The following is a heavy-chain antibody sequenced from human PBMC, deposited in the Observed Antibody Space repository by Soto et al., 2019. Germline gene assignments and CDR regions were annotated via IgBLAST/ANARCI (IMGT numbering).Heavy chain of an antibody. CDR1: GDSVSSNSAA. CDR2: TYYRSKWYN. CDR3: AREVELPKLGYYYYYMDV. D-gene: IGHD1-7*01. Sequence: KQSQTLSLTCAISGDSVSSNSAAWNWIRQSPSRGLEWLGRTYYRSKWYNDYAVSVKSRITINPDTSKNQLSLQLNSVTPEDTAVYYCAREVELPKLGYYYYYMDVWGKGTTVTVSS. V-gene: IGHV6-1*01. J-gene: IGHJ6*03.